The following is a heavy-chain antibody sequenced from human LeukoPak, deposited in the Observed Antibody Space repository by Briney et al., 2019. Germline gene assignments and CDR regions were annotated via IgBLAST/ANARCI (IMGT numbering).Heavy chain of an antibody. V-gene: IGHV3-64*01. Sequence: GGSLRLSCAASGFTFSSYAMHWVRQAPGRGLEYVSAISSNGGSTYYANSVKGRFTISRDNSKHTLYLQMGSLRAEDMAVYYCARSVSGWYYFDCWGQGTLVTVSS. CDR2: ISSNGGST. D-gene: IGHD6-19*01. CDR3: ARSVSGWYYFDC. J-gene: IGHJ4*02. CDR1: GFTFSSYA.